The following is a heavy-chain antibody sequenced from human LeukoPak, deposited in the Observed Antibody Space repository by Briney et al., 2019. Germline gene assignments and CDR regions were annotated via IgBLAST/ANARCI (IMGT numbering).Heavy chain of an antibody. CDR2: IWYDGSNK. J-gene: IGHJ6*02. CDR1: GFTFSSYG. CDR3: ARDVYLIAAAGTPYYYYYYGMDV. D-gene: IGHD6-13*01. Sequence: GRSLRLSCAASGFTFSSYGMHWVRQAPGKGLEWVAVIWYDGSNKYYADSVKGRFTISRDNSKNTLYLQMNSLRAEDTAVYYCARDVYLIAAAGTPYYYYYYGMDVWGQGTTVTVSS. V-gene: IGHV3-33*01.